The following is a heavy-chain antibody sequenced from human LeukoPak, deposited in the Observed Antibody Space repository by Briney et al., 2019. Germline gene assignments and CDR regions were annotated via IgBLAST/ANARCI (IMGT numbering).Heavy chain of an antibody. D-gene: IGHD5-18*01. V-gene: IGHV3-23*01. CDR2: ITNSGGST. CDR3: ARGPRGYSYGVFDY. J-gene: IGHJ4*02. Sequence: GGSLRLSCAASGFIFSSYPMNWVRQAPGKGLEWVSAITNSGGSTYYADSVKGRFTISRDNSKNTLHLQMNSPRAEDTAVYYCARGPRGYSYGVFDYWGQGTLVTVSS. CDR1: GFIFSSYP.